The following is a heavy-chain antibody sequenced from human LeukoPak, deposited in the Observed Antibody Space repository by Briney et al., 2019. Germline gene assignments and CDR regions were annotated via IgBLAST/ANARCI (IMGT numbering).Heavy chain of an antibody. CDR3: ASSGYQLLDAFDI. CDR1: GSSFTSYW. J-gene: IGHJ3*02. Sequence: GESLKISCKGSGSSFTSYWIGWVRQMPGRGLEWMGIIYPGDSDTRYSPSFQGQVTISADKSISTAYLQWRSLEAADTAMYYCASSGYQLLDAFDIWGQGTMVTVSS. CDR2: IYPGDSDT. V-gene: IGHV5-51*01. D-gene: IGHD2-2*01.